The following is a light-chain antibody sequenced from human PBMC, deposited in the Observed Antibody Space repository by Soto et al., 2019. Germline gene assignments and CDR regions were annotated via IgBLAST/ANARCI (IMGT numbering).Light chain of an antibody. CDR1: SGDIGSYDY. CDR3: QSFDNSLSGWV. Sequence: QSALTQPASVSGSPGQSITISCTGTSGDIGSYDYVSWYQQPPGKAPKLILYEVSNRPSGISNRFSGSKSGSMASLTISGLQSEDEADYYCQSFDNSLSGWVFGGGTKLTVL. V-gene: IGLV2-14*01. J-gene: IGLJ3*02. CDR2: EVS.